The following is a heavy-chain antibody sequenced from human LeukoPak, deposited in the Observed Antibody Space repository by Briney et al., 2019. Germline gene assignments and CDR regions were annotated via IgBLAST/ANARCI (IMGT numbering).Heavy chain of an antibody. Sequence: GGSLRLSCAASGFTFSSYDMHWVRQATGKGLEWVSAIGTAGDTYYPGSVKGRFTISRENAKNSLYLQMNSLRAGDTDVYYCARGPPGGDYYYGMDVWGQGTTVTVSS. J-gene: IGHJ6*02. CDR3: ARGPPGGDYYYGMDV. V-gene: IGHV3-13*01. CDR2: IGTAGDT. D-gene: IGHD2-21*01. CDR1: GFTFSSYD.